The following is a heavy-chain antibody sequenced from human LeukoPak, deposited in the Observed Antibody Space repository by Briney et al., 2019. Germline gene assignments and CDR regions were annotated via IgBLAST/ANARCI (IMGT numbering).Heavy chain of an antibody. Sequence: ASVKVSCKASGGTFSSYAISWVRQAPGQGLEWMGRIIPIFGTANYAQKFQGRVTITTDESTSTAYMELSSLRSEDTAVYYCARAITIFGVVIDYFDYWGQGTLVTVSS. V-gene: IGHV1-69*05. J-gene: IGHJ4*02. D-gene: IGHD3-3*01. CDR1: GGTFSSYA. CDR3: ARAITIFGVVIDYFDY. CDR2: IIPIFGTA.